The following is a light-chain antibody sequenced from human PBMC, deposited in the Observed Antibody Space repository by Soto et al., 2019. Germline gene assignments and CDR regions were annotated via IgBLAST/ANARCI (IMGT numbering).Light chain of an antibody. J-gene: IGLJ1*01. Sequence: QTVVTQPPSASGTPGQRGTIACSGSSSNIGSNTVNWYQQLPGTAPKLLIYSNNQRPSGVPDRFSGSKSGTSASLAISGLQSEDEADYYCAACDDSLNGFFGTGTKLTVL. CDR2: SNN. V-gene: IGLV1-44*01. CDR3: AACDDSLNGF. CDR1: SSNIGSNT.